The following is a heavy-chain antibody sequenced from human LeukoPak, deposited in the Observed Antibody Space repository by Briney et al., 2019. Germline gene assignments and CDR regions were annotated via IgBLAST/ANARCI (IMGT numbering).Heavy chain of an antibody. D-gene: IGHD6-13*01. CDR3: ARERVGSSSWYYYYGMDV. Sequence: GGSLRLSCAASGFTFSSYSINWFRQAPGKGLELVSSISISSSYIYYADSVNGRLTISRDNAKNSLYLQMKSLRGEDTAVYYCARERVGSSSWYYYYGMDVWGQGTTVTVSS. V-gene: IGHV3-21*01. CDR1: GFTFSSYS. J-gene: IGHJ6*02. CDR2: ISISSSYI.